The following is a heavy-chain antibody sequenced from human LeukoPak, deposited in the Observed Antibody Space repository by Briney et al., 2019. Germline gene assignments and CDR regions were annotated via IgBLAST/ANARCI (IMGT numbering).Heavy chain of an antibody. J-gene: IGHJ4*02. CDR1: GFTFSTYA. CDR3: AKDSAVTSVPYPYLIFDY. D-gene: IGHD2-21*02. Sequence: GGSLRLSCAASGFTFSTYAMSWVRQAPGKGLEWVSSISSSGGSTYYADSVKGRFTISRDNSKDTLYLQMNSLRAEDTAVYYCAKDSAVTSVPYPYLIFDYWGQGTLVTVSS. CDR2: ISSSGGST. V-gene: IGHV3-23*01.